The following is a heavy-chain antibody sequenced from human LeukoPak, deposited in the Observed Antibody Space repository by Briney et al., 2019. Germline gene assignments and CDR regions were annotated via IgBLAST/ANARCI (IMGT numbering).Heavy chain of an antibody. D-gene: IGHD3-10*01. CDR2: ISGTSSYM. V-gene: IGHV3-21*01. J-gene: IGHJ5*02. Sequence: GGSLRLSCVAYGSNFRDYSMNWVRQAPGKGLDWVSGISGTSSYMYYGDSVKGRFTVSRDNAKNSLYLQMESLRVEDTAVYYCARDLHYYGSGPWGQGTLVTVSS. CDR3: ARDLHYYGSGP. CDR1: GSNFRDYS.